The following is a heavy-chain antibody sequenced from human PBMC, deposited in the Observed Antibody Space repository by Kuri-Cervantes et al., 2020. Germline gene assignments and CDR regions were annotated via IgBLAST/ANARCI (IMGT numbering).Heavy chain of an antibody. CDR2: FDPEDGET. J-gene: IGHJ6*02. D-gene: IGHD2-2*01. V-gene: IGHV1-24*01. CDR3: ATASHCSSTSCYSYYCYYYGMDV. CDR1: GYTLTELS. Sequence: ASVKVSCKVSGYTLTELSMHWVRQAPGKGLGWMGGFDPEDGETIYAQKFQGRVTMTEDTSTDTAYMELSSLRSEDTAVYYCATASHCSSTSCYSYYCYYYGMDVWGQGTTVTVSS.